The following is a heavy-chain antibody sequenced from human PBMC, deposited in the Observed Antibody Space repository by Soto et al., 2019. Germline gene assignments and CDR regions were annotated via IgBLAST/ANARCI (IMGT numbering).Heavy chain of an antibody. CDR3: ARQIYDSDTGPNFQYYFDS. CDR1: GYSFAGYW. CDR2: IDPSDSQT. D-gene: IGHD3-22*01. V-gene: IGHV5-10-1*01. J-gene: IGHJ4*02. Sequence: GESLKISCKGSGYSFAGYWITWVRQKTGKGLEWMGRIDPSDSQTYYSPSFRGHVTISATKSITTVFLQWSSLSASDTAMYYCARQIYDSDTGPNFQYYFDSWGQGTPVTVSS.